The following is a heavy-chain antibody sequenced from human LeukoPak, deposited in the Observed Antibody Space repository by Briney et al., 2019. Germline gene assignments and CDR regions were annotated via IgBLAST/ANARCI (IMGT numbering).Heavy chain of an antibody. CDR3: AKLVRARELLDYFDY. D-gene: IGHD1-26*01. CDR2: ISGSGGST. J-gene: IGHJ4*02. V-gene: IGHV3-23*01. CDR1: GFTFSSYA. Sequence: GGSLRLSCAASGFTFSSYALSWVRQAPGKGLEWVSAISGSGGSTYYADSVKGRFTLSRDNSKNTLYLQMNSLRAEDTAVYYCAKLVRARELLDYFDYWSQGTLVTVSS.